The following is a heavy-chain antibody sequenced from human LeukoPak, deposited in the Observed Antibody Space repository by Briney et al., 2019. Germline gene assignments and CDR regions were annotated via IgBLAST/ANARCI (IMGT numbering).Heavy chain of an antibody. CDR3: AKRGLLGYCSSTSCPVVDY. D-gene: IGHD2-2*01. J-gene: IGHJ4*02. CDR1: GFTFSNAW. V-gene: IGHV3-11*01. Sequence: GGSLRLSCAASGFTFSNAWMSWIRQAPGKGLESVSDISTSGSTIYYADSVKGRFTISRDNSKNTLYLQMNSLRAEDTAVYYCAKRGLLGYCSSTSCPVVDYWGQGTLVTVSS. CDR2: ISTSGSTI.